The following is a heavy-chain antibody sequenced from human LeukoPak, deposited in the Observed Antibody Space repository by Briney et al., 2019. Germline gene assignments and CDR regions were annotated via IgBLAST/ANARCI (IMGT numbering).Heavy chain of an antibody. D-gene: IGHD6-13*01. CDR3: ARVVGSSWYDY. J-gene: IGHJ4*02. CDR1: GFTFSSYA. V-gene: IGHV3-64*01. Sequence: GGSLRLSCAASGFTFSSYAMHWARQAPGRGLEYVSAISSNGGSTYYANSVKGRFTISRDNSKNTLYLQMGSLRAEDMAVYYCARVVGSSWYDYWGQGTLVTVSS. CDR2: ISSNGGST.